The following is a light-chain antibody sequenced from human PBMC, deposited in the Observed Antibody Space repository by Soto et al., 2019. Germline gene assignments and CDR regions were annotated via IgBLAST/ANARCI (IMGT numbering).Light chain of an antibody. CDR3: QQRSNWPIP. CDR2: GAS. Sequence: SPATLSLYTGQRATLSCRASQSVSSSYLAWYQQKPGQAPRLLIYGASNRATGIPARFSGSGSGTDFTLTISSLEPEDFAVYYCQQRSNWPIPFGQVRLLAVK. CDR1: QSVSSSY. V-gene: IGKV3D-20*02. J-gene: IGKJ5*01.